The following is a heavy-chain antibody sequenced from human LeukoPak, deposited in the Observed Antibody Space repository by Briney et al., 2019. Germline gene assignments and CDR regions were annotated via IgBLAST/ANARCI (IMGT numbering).Heavy chain of an antibody. CDR2: IIPILGIA. J-gene: IGHJ4*02. Sequence: SVKVSCKASGGTFSSYAISWVRQAPGQGLEWMGRIIPILGIANYAQKFQGRVTITADKSTSTAYMELSSLRSEDTAVYYCARVAVAGANFDYWGQGTLVTVSS. CDR1: GGTFSSYA. V-gene: IGHV1-69*04. D-gene: IGHD6-19*01. CDR3: ARVAVAGANFDY.